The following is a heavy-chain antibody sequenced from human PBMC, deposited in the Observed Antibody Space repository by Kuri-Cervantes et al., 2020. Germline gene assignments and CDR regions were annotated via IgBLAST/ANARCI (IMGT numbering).Heavy chain of an antibody. J-gene: IGHJ6*02. D-gene: IGHD1-26*01. CDR2: ISYDGSNK. CDR3: ARDSGSYSTYGMDV. Sequence: GESLKISCAASGFTFSSYAMHWVRQAPGKGLEWVAVISYDGSNKYYADSVKGRFTISRDNSKNTLYLQMNSLRAEDTAVYYCARDSGSYSTYGMDVWGQGTTVTASS. V-gene: IGHV3-30-3*01. CDR1: GFTFSSYA.